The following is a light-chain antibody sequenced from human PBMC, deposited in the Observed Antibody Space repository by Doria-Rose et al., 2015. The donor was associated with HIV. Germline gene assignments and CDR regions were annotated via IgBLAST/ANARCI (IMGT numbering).Light chain of an antibody. CDR2: DGS. J-gene: IGKJ1*01. CDR1: PSFSSTY. CDR3: HQYGTSWT. Sequence: TQFPGTLSLSPGERATLSCRASPSFSSTYLAWYQQKPGQAPSLLIYDGSTRATGIPDRFSASGSGTDFTLTINRLEPEDFALYYRHQYGTSWTFGQGTKVEI. V-gene: IGKV3-20*01.